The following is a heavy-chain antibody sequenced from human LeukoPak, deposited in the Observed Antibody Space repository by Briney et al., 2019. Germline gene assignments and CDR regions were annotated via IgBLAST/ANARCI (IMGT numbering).Heavy chain of an antibody. Sequence: SETLSLNCAVYGGSFSGYYWSWIRQPPGKGLEWIGEINHSGSTNYNPSLKSRVTISVDTSKNQFSLKLSSVAASDSAVYYCARQFYSSSWYFDLWGRGTLVTVSS. J-gene: IGHJ2*01. V-gene: IGHV4-34*01. D-gene: IGHD6-13*01. CDR2: INHSGST. CDR1: GGSFSGYY. CDR3: ARQFYSSSWYFDL.